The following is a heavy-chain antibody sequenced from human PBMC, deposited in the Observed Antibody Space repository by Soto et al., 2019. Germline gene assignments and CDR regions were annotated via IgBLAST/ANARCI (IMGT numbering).Heavy chain of an antibody. CDR3: ARDGRRYYDMDV. Sequence: QVQLVQSGAEVKKPGASVKVSCKASGYTFTSYGISWVRQAPGQGLEWMGWISAYNGNTNYAQKLQGRVTITTNTTTSTAYRELRSLRCDDTAVYYCARDGRRYYDMDVWGQGTTVTVSS. V-gene: IGHV1-18*01. J-gene: IGHJ6*02. CDR2: ISAYNGNT. CDR1: GYTFTSYG.